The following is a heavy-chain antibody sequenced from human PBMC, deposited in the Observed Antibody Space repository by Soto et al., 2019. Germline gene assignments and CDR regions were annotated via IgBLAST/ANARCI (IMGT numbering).Heavy chain of an antibody. D-gene: IGHD2-2*01. V-gene: IGHV4-39*01. CDR3: ARRENCITTSCYYYFDY. Sequence: SETLSLTCTFSSVSISSTTYYWGWVRQPPGKGLEWIGSIYYTGIAYYNPSLTSRVTISIDTSTNQFSLKLSCVTAAYTAVYYCARRENCITTSCYYYFDYWGQGTLVTVSS. CDR2: IYYTGIA. CDR1: SVSISSTTYY. J-gene: IGHJ4*02.